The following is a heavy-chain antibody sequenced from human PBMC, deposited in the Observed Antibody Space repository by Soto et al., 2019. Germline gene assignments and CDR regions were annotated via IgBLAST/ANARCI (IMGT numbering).Heavy chain of an antibody. CDR2: IYYSGST. CDR3: ARHKTTMTYDY. CDR1: GGSISSSSYY. D-gene: IGHD4-17*01. Sequence: PSETLSLTCTVSGGSISSSSYYWGWIRQPPGKGLEWIGSIYYSGSTYYNPSLKSRVTISVDTSKNQFSLKLSSVTAADTAVYYCARHKTTMTYDYWGQGTLVTVSS. V-gene: IGHV4-39*01. J-gene: IGHJ4*02.